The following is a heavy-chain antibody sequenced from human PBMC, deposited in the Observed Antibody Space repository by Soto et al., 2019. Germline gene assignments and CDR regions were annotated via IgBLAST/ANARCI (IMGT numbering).Heavy chain of an antibody. CDR1: GFSFSDYE. CDR2: ISFSGSTI. J-gene: IGHJ6*02. D-gene: IGHD3-10*01. CDR3: TRVAGFFYGVDL. V-gene: IGHV3-48*03. Sequence: PGGSLRLFCGASGFSFSDYEMNWVRKAPGQGLEWFAHISFSGSTIYYADSLKGRFSISRDNSKSSLCLQMGGLRADASALYDCTRVAGFFYGVDLWGLGTTDTV.